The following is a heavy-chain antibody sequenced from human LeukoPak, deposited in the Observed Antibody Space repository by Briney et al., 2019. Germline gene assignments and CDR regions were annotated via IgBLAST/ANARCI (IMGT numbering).Heavy chain of an antibody. CDR2: ISAYNGNT. CDR3: ARGYYSSSWYFDYYYYYMDV. D-gene: IGHD6-13*01. J-gene: IGHJ6*03. V-gene: IGHV1-18*01. CDR1: GYTFTSYG. Sequence: GASVKVSCKASGYTFTSYGISWVRQAPGQGLEWMGWISAYNGNTNYAQKLQGRVTMTTDISTSTAYMELRSLRSDDTAVYYCARGYYSSSWYFDYYYYYMDVWGKGTTVTVSS.